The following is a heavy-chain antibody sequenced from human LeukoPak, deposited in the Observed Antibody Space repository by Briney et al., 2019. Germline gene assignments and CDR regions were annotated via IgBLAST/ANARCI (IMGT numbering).Heavy chain of an antibody. CDR1: GFTFSSYA. CDR3: ARDPERYYDSSGYYYGSYFDY. CDR2: ISYDGSNK. J-gene: IGHJ4*02. Sequence: GGSLRLSCAASGFTFSSYAMHWVRQAPGKGLEWVAVISYDGSNKYYADSVKGRFTIPRDDSKNTLYLQMNSLRAEDTAVYYCARDPERYYDSSGYYYGSYFDYWGQGTLDTVSS. V-gene: IGHV3-30*04. D-gene: IGHD3-22*01.